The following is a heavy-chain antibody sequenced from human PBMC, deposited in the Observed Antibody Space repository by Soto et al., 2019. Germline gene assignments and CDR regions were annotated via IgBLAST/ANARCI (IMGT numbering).Heavy chain of an antibody. CDR1: GYTVTGYH. CDR3: ATPRSPNSRDASDS. D-gene: IGHD1-26*01. Sequence: QVQLVQSGPEVKKPGASMKVSCKASGYTVTGYHLYWVRQAPGQGLEWMGWINPYSGGTNNAQKFQGRVSMTRDPVINTAYTDLNSMRSDDPAVYYCATPRSPNSRDASDSWGQATMVTVSS. V-gene: IGHV1-2*02. J-gene: IGHJ3*01. CDR2: INPYSGGT.